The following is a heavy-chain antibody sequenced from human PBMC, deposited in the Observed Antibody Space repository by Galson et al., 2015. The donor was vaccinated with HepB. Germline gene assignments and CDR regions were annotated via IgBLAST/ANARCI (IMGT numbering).Heavy chain of an antibody. Sequence: SLRLSCAASGFVFSRHGMHWARQAPGKGLEWVAVVWDDGTKQYYSESVEGRFTISRNNSKNMVYLQMNSLRVEDTAVYYCWMIDTDFDYWGQGTLVTVSS. CDR2: VWDDGTKQ. D-gene: IGHD2-21*01. CDR1: GFVFSRHG. J-gene: IGHJ4*02. V-gene: IGHV3-33*01. CDR3: WMIDTDFDY.